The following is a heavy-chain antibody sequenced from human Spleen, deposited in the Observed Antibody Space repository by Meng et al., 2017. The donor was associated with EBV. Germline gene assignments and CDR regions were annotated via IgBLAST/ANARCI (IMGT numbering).Heavy chain of an antibody. CDR2: VHPTGGST. CDR3: ARGFSSGWSLD. J-gene: IGHJ4*02. Sequence: QVQLVQSGAEVKKPGASVKVSCKASGFTFTRYFFHWVRQAPGQGLEWMGIVHPTGGSTTYAQKFQGRVTMTRDTSISTAYMELSSLRSEDTAVYYCARGFSSGWSLDWGQGTLVTVSS. D-gene: IGHD6-19*01. CDR1: GFTFTRYF. V-gene: IGHV1-46*01.